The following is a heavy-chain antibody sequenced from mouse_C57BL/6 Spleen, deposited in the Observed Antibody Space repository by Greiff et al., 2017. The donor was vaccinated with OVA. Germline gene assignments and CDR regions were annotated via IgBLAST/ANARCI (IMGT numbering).Heavy chain of an antibody. CDR3: AKTAQALAWFAC. D-gene: IGHD3-2*02. V-gene: IGHV5-17*01. CDR2: ISSGSSTI. CDR1: GFTFSDYG. J-gene: IGHJ3*01. Sequence: DVKLVESGGGLVKPGGSLKLSCAASGFTFSDYGMHWVRQAPEKGLEWVAYISSGSSTIYYADTVKGRFTISRDNAKNTLFLQMTSLRSEDTAMYYCAKTAQALAWFACWGQGTLVTVSA.